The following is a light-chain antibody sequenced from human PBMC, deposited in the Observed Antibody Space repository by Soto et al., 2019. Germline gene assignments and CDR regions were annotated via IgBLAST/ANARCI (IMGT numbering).Light chain of an antibody. V-gene: IGLV1-36*01. CDR3: AAWDDSLNGYV. CDR2: YDD. Sequence: QPVLTQPPSVSEAPRQRVSISCSGSSSNIGNHVVNWYQQLPGKAPKLLIYYDDLLPSGVSDRFSGSKSGASASLAISGLQSEDEADYYCAAWDDSLNGYVFGTGTKLTVL. J-gene: IGLJ1*01. CDR1: SSNIGNHV.